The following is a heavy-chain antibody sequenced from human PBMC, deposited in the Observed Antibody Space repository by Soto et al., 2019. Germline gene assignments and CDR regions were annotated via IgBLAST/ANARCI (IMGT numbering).Heavy chain of an antibody. CDR3: TRARYGDHFYS. D-gene: IGHD4-17*01. V-gene: IGHV4-59*01. CDR1: GDSMTGAN. J-gene: IGHJ4*02. Sequence: SETLSLTCSVSGDSMTGANWGWFRQSPEKGLEWIGYIDYSGSTNYNPSLRSRITITIDTSSNQFSLNLASVTAADAAVYYCTRARYGDHFYSCGKGTLVTVAS. CDR2: IDYSGST.